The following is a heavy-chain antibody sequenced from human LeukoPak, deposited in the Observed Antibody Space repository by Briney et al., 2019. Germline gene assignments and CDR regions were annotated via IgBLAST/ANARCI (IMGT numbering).Heavy chain of an antibody. J-gene: IGHJ4*02. CDR3: AHRESTMHPFDY. CDR2: IYWDDDK. D-gene: IGHD2/OR15-2a*01. CDR1: GFSLSTSGVG. Sequence: SGPTLVKPTQTLTLTCTFSGFSLSTSGVGVGWIRQPPGKALEWLALIYWDDDKRYSPSLKSRLTITKDTSKNQVVLTMTNVDPVDTATYYCAHRESTMHPFDYWGQGTLVTVSS. V-gene: IGHV2-5*02.